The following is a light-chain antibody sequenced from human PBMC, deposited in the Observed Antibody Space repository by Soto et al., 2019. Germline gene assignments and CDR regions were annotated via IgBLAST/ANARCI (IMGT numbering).Light chain of an antibody. J-gene: IGLJ1*01. CDR2: EVS. CDR1: SSDVGGYNY. V-gene: IGLV2-14*01. Sequence: QSALTQPASVSGFPGQSITISCTGTSSDVGGYNYVSWYQQHPGRAPKLMIYEVSNRPSGFSNRFPGSKSGNTASLTISGLQAEDEADYYCSSYTSSSTLDVFGTGTKVTVL. CDR3: SSYTSSSTLDV.